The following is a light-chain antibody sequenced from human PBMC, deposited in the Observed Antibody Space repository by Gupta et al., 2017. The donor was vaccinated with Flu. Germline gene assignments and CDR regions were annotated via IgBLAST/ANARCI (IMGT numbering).Light chain of an antibody. CDR2: DVT. Sequence: SAPTQPRSVSGSPGQSVTISCTGSSNDVGGSNRVSWYQQRPGKAPKLILYDVTERPSGVPDRFSSSKSGNTASLTISGLQADDEADYYCSSHAGRVTWVFGTGTTVTVL. CDR1: SNDVGGSNR. CDR3: SSHAGRVTWV. V-gene: IGLV2-11*01. J-gene: IGLJ1*01.